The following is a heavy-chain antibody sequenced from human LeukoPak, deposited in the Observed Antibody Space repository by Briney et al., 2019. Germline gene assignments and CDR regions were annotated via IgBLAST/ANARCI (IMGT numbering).Heavy chain of an antibody. CDR3: ARVNGYREQFGFDY. V-gene: IGHV1-69*05. J-gene: IGHJ4*02. Sequence: SVKVSCKASGYTFTSYDINWVRQAPGQGLEWMGGIIPIFGTANYAQKFQGRVTITTDESTSTAYMELSSLRSEDTAVYYCARVNGYREQFGFDYWGQGTLVTVSS. CDR2: IIPIFGTA. CDR1: GYTFTSYD. D-gene: IGHD3-16*02.